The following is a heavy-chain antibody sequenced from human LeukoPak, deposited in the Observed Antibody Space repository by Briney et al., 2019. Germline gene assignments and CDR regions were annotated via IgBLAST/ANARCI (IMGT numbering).Heavy chain of an antibody. CDR3: ARDYYDSSGYYYVVSVSRYFDL. J-gene: IGHJ2*01. Sequence: PSETLSLTCIVSGGSISSGGYYWSWIRQHPGKGLEWIGCIYYSGSTYYNPSLKSRVTISVDTSKNQFSLKLSSVTAADTAVYYCARDYYDSSGYYYVVSVSRYFDLWGRGTLVTVSS. D-gene: IGHD3-22*01. CDR2: IYYSGST. V-gene: IGHV4-31*03. CDR1: GGSISSGGYY.